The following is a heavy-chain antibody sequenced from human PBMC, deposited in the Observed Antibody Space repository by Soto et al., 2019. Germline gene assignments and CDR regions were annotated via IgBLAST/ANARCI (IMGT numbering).Heavy chain of an antibody. J-gene: IGHJ6*04. CDR1: GFTFSSYE. D-gene: IGHD6-13*01. V-gene: IGHV3-48*03. CDR2: ISSSCRTI. Sequence: GALRLSCAPSGFTFSSYEMNWVRQAPGEGLELVSYISSSCRTIYYAGSVTCRFTSSIDNARTSQCLQMNSVRAKDTALYYCAGDSSSWRFYYRMDAWRKGP. CDR3: AGDSSSWRFYYRMDA.